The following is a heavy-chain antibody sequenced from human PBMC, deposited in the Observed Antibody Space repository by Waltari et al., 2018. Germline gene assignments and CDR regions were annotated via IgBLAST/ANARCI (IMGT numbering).Heavy chain of an antibody. J-gene: IGHJ4*02. V-gene: IGHV4-31*03. D-gene: IGHD2-15*01. CDR1: GGSISSGGYY. CDR3: ARVAGYCSGGSCYLDY. Sequence: QVQLQESGPGLVTPSQTLSLTCTVSGGSISSGGYYWSWLRQHPGKGLEWIGYIYYSGSTYYNPSLKSRVTISVDTSKNQFSLKLSSVTAADTAVYYCARVAGYCSGGSCYLDYWGQGTLVTVSS. CDR2: IYYSGST.